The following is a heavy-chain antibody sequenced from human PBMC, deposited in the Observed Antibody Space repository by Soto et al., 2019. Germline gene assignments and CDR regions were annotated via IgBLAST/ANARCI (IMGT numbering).Heavy chain of an antibody. V-gene: IGHV4-59*01. CDR1: GGSISSYY. D-gene: IGHD6-13*01. CDR2: IYYSGST. Sequence: PSETLSLTCTVSGGSISSYYWSWIRQPPGKGLEWIGYIYYSGSTNYNPSLESRVTISVDTSKNQFSLKLSSVTAADTAVYYCASIAAAGMAFFSIDYWGQGTLVTVSS. CDR3: ASIAAAGMAFFSIDY. J-gene: IGHJ4*02.